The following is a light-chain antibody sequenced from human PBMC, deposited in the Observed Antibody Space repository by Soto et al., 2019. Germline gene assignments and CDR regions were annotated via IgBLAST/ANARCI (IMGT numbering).Light chain of an antibody. CDR1: QSLLHSNGYNY. J-gene: IGKJ4*01. V-gene: IGKV2-28*01. CDR3: MQALQTLGT. Sequence: DIVMTQSPLSLPVTPGEPASISCRSSQSLLHSNGYNYLDWYLQKPGQSPQLLIYLGSNRSSGVPDRFSGSGSGTDFTLKISRVEAEDVGVYYCMQALQTLGTFGGGTKVEIK. CDR2: LGS.